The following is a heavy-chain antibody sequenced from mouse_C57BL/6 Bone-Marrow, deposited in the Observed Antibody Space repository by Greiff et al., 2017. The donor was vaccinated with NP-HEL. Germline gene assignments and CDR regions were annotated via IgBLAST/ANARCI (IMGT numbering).Heavy chain of an antibody. D-gene: IGHD2-2*01. CDR3: ARDHGYGVDY. CDR2: INYDGSST. J-gene: IGHJ2*01. CDR1: GFTFSDYY. V-gene: IGHV5-16*01. Sequence: EVKLVESEGGLVQPGSSMKLSCTASGFTFSDYYMACVRQVPEKGLEWVANINYDGSSTYYLDSLKSRFIISRDNAKNILYLQMSSLKSEDTATYYCARDHGYGVDYWGQGTTLTVSS.